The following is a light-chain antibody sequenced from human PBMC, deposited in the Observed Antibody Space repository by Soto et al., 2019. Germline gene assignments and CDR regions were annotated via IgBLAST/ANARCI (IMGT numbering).Light chain of an antibody. V-gene: IGLV1-40*01. CDR3: QSYDNRLTYV. CDR2: GNN. CDR1: SSNIGANYD. J-gene: IGLJ1*01. Sequence: QSVLTQPPSVSGAPGQSISISGTGSSSNIGANYDVHWYQQVPGTAPKLLIYGNNNRASGVPDRFSVSKSGTSASLAISGVQAEDEADYYCQSYDNRLTYVFGSGTKLTVL.